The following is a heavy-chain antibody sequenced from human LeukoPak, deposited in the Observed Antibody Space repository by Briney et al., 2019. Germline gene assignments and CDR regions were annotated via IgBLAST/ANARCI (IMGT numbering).Heavy chain of an antibody. Sequence: GGSLRLSCAASGFTFSSYGMHWVRQAPGKGLEWVAVISYDGSNKYYADSVKGRFTISRNNSKNTLYLQMNSLRAEDTAVYYCARVLMTSAYYYYGMDVWGQGTTVTVSS. CDR2: ISYDGSNK. J-gene: IGHJ6*02. CDR3: ARVLMTSAYYYYGMDV. D-gene: IGHD2-21*02. V-gene: IGHV3-30*03. CDR1: GFTFSSYG.